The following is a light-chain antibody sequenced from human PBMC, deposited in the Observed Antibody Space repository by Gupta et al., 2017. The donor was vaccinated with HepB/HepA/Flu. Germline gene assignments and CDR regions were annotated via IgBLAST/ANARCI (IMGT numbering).Light chain of an antibody. CDR2: KDS. Sequence: SYELTPPPSASVSPGQTARITCSGDALPKQYAYWYQQKPGQAPVLVIYKDSERPSGIPERFSGSSSGTTVTLTISGVQAEDEADYYCQSADSSGTYEVFGGGTKLTVL. V-gene: IGLV3-25*03. CDR3: QSADSSGTYEV. CDR1: ALPKQY. J-gene: IGLJ3*02.